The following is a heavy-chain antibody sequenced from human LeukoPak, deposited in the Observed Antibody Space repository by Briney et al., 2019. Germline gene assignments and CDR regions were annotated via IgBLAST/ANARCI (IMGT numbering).Heavy chain of an antibody. CDR2: IYTSGST. CDR3: AREHPRGEVDDFDY. V-gene: IGHV4-61*02. D-gene: IGHD3-16*01. J-gene: IGHJ4*02. CDR1: GGSISSGFYY. Sequence: TPSETLSLTCTVSGGSISSGFYYWSWIRQPAGKGLEWIGRIYTSGSTNYNPSLKSRISISVDTSKNQFSLKLTSVTAADTAVYYCAREHPRGEVDDFDYWGQGTLVTVSS.